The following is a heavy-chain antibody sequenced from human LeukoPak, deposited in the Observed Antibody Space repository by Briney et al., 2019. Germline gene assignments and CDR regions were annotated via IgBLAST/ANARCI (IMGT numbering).Heavy chain of an antibody. V-gene: IGHV3-21*01. CDR3: ARGAAALGYFDY. CDR1: GLTFSSYS. CDR2: ISSSSSYI. D-gene: IGHD2-2*01. Sequence: PGGSLRLSCAASGLTFSSYSMNWVRQAPGKGLEWVSSISSSSSYIYYADSVKGRFTISRDNAKNSLYLQMNSLRAEDTAVYYCARGAAALGYFDYWGQGILVTVSS. J-gene: IGHJ4*02.